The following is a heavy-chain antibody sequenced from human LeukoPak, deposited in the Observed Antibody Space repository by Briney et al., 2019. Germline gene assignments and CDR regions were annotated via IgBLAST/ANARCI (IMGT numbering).Heavy chain of an antibody. D-gene: IGHD3-3*01. CDR3: ARQNDFRLDY. Sequence: GESLKISCKGSGYTFSSYWIGWVRQMPGKGLEWMGIIYPGDSDTRYSPSLQGQVTISVDTSIGTAYLQWSSLKASDTTIYYCARQNDFRLDYWGQGTLVTVSS. V-gene: IGHV5-51*01. CDR1: GYTFSSYW. CDR2: IYPGDSDT. J-gene: IGHJ4*02.